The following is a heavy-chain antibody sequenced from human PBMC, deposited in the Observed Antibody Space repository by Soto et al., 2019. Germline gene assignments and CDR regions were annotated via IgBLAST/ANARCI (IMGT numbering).Heavy chain of an antibody. CDR2: IGTAGDT. CDR1: GFTFSSYD. CDR3: ARGITMVRGVILDYFDY. J-gene: IGHJ4*02. V-gene: IGHV3-13*04. Sequence: EVQLVESGGGLVQPGGSLRLSCAASGFTFSSYDMHWVRQATGKGLEWVSGIGTAGDTYYPGSVKGRFTISTENAKNSLYLQMNSLRAGDTAVYYCARGITMVRGVILDYFDYWGQGTLVTVSS. D-gene: IGHD3-10*01.